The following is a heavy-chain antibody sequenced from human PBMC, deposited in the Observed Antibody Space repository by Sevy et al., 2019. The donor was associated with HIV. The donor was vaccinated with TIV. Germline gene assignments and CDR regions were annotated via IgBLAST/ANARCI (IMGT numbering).Heavy chain of an antibody. Sequence: GSLRLSCAASGFAFSTYSLHWVRQAPGKGLEWMAVMSSDGSSKFYADSVKGRFTISRDNSKNALYLQMNSLRVEDTAVYYCARSSLFTMVRGVIDYWGQGTLVTVS. CDR2: MSSDGSSK. CDR3: ARSSLFTMVRGVIDY. CDR1: GFAFSTYS. D-gene: IGHD3-10*01. J-gene: IGHJ4*02. V-gene: IGHV3-30-3*01.